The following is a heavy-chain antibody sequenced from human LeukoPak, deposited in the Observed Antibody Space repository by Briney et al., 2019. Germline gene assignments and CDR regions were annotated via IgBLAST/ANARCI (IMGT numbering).Heavy chain of an antibody. CDR2: SRNKARGYTT. D-gene: IGHD2-21*02. CDR3: ARAGLVVVTAKKSDAFDV. CDR1: GFIFSDLY. J-gene: IGHJ3*01. V-gene: IGHV3-72*01. Sequence: GGSLRLSCAASGFIFSDLYMDWVRQAPGGGLEWVGRSRNKARGYTTEYAGSVKGRFTISRDDSNTSLYLQMNSLKTEDTDVYYCARAGLVVVTAKKSDAFDVWGQGTMVTVSS.